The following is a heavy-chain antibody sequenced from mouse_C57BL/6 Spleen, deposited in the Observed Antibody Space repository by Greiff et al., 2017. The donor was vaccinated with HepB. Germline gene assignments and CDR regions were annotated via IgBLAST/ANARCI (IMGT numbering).Heavy chain of an antibody. CDR2: ISSGGSYT. CDR1: GFTFSSYG. CDR3: ARQEGYFDV. V-gene: IGHV5-6*01. Sequence: EVKLMESGGDLVKPGGSLKLSCAASGFTFSSYGMSWVRQTPDKRLEWVATISSGGSYTYYPDSVKGRFTISRDNAKNTLYLQMSSLKSEDTAMYYCARQEGYFDVWGTGTTVTVSS. J-gene: IGHJ1*03.